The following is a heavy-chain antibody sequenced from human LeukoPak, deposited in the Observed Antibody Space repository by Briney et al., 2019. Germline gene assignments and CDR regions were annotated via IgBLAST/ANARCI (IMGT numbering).Heavy chain of an antibody. CDR1: GGSFSGYY. Sequence: SETLSLTCAVYGGSFSGYYWSWIRQPPGKGLEWIGEINHSGSTNYNPSLKSRVTISVDTSKNQFSLKLSSVTAADTAVYYRARIRGFGVVIGPFDYWGQGTLVTVSS. D-gene: IGHD3-3*01. CDR3: ARIRGFGVVIGPFDY. V-gene: IGHV4-34*01. J-gene: IGHJ4*02. CDR2: INHSGST.